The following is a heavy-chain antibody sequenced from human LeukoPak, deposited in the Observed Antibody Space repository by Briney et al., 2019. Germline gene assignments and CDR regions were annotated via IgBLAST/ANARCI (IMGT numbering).Heavy chain of an antibody. CDR2: ISSSGTYK. J-gene: IGHJ4*02. D-gene: IGHD6-13*01. Sequence: GGSLRLSCAVSGFTFSSYSMSWVRQAPGKGLEWVSSISSSGTYKYYADSVKGRFTISRDNSKNTLYLQMNSLRAEDTAVYYCAKDSAAGFDYWGQGTLVTVSS. CDR3: AKDSAAGFDY. V-gene: IGHV3-21*04. CDR1: GFTFSSYS.